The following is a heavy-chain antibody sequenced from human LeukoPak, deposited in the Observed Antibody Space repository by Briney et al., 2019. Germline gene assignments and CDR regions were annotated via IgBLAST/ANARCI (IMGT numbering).Heavy chain of an antibody. V-gene: IGHV1-18*04. CDR3: ARIARYYDILTGYYPPHFDY. Sequence: ASVKVSCKASGYTFTSYYMHWVRQAPGQGLEWMGWISAYNGNTNYAQKLQGRVTMTTDTSTSTAYMELRSLRSDDTAVYYCARIARYYDILTGYYPPHFDYWGQGTLVTVSS. CDR1: GYTFTSYY. D-gene: IGHD3-9*01. CDR2: ISAYNGNT. J-gene: IGHJ4*02.